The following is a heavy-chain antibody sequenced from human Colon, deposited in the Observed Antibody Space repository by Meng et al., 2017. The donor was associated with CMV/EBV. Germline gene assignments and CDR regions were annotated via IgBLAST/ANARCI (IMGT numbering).Heavy chain of an antibody. CDR2: IYPGDSDT. J-gene: IGHJ6*02. CDR1: GYNFNSYW. CDR3: SVILASGTRRYYGMNV. D-gene: IGHD3/OR15-3a*01. V-gene: IGHV5-51*01. Sequence: GESLKISCKASGYNFNSYWIGWVRQMPGKGLEWMGVIYPGDSDTLYSLSFQGQVTISRDNGKNTLYLQMNGLRTEDTAVYYCSVILASGTRRYYGMNVWGQGTAVTVSS.